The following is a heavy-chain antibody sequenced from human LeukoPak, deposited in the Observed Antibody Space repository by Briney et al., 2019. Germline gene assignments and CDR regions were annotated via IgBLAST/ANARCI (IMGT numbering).Heavy chain of an antibody. V-gene: IGHV1-69*01. CDR2: IIPIFGTA. CDR1: GGTFSSYA. Sequence: SVKVSCKASGGTFSSYAISWVRQAPGQGLEWMGGIIPIFGTANYAQKFQGRVTITADESTSTAYMELSRLRSEDTAVYYCARGGPDYGDYQYYFDYWGQGTMVTVSS. D-gene: IGHD4-17*01. J-gene: IGHJ4*02. CDR3: ARGGPDYGDYQYYFDY.